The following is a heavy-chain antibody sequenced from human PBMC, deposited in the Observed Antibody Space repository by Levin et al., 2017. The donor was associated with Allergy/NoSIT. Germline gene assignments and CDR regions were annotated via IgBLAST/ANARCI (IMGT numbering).Heavy chain of an antibody. CDR2: IYSSGSS. CDR1: GGSMYNYY. CDR3: ARVYLGNGDSYYIDY. Sequence: PSETLSLTCTVSGGSMYNYYWSWIRQPPGKGLEWIGYIYSSGSSHYNPSLQSRVTISVDTSKNQFSLKIKSVTTADTAIYYCARVYLGNGDSYYIDYWGQGTLVTAFS. J-gene: IGHJ4*02. D-gene: IGHD2-21*01. V-gene: IGHV4-59*01.